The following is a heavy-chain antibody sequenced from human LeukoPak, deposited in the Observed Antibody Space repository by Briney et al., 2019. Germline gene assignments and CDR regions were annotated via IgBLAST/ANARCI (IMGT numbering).Heavy chain of an antibody. J-gene: IGHJ6*02. Sequence: GGSLRLSCAASGFTFSSYSMNWVRQAPGKGLEWVSSISSSSSYIYYADSVKGRFTISRDNAKNSLYLQMNSLRAEDTAVYYCARDPDTAMVDKYYYYGTGVWGQRPTVTVSS. V-gene: IGHV3-21*01. CDR3: ARDPDTAMVDKYYYYGTGV. CDR2: ISSSSSYI. D-gene: IGHD5-18*01. CDR1: GFTFSSYS.